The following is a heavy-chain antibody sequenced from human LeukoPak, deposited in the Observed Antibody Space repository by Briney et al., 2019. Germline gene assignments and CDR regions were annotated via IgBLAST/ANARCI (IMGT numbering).Heavy chain of an antibody. V-gene: IGHV3-23*01. D-gene: IGHD6-13*01. CDR2: ISHSGDAT. J-gene: IGHJ4*02. Sequence: GGSLRLSCAASGFTFSSFSMAWVRQAPGKGPEWVSTISHSGDATYYADSVKGRFTISRDNSWNTLYLQMSSLRVDDTALYYCARGSLGSWFFFDYWGQGTLVTASS. CDR1: GFTFSSFS. CDR3: ARGSLGSWFFFDY.